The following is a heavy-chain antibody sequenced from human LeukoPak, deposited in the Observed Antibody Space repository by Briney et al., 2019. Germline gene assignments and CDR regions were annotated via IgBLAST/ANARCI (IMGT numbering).Heavy chain of an antibody. V-gene: IGHV1-18*01. J-gene: IGHJ4*02. CDR1: GYTFTIYG. CDR3: ARDTQSYGYYVGVIGL. Sequence: ASVKVSCTASGYTFTIYGLSWVRQAPGQGLEWMGWISPYTHNINYAQNLQGRVTMTTDISTSTAYLEVRSLRSDDTAVYYCARDTQSYGYYVGVIGLWGQGTLVTVSS. CDR2: ISPYTHNI. D-gene: IGHD4-17*01.